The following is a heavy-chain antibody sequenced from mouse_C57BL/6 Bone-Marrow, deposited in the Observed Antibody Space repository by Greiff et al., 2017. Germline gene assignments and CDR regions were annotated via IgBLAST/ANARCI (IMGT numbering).Heavy chain of an antibody. CDR3: ARDASSNYPHYYAMDY. Sequence: EVKLVESGGGLVQSGRSLRLSCATSGFTFSDFYMEWVRQAPGKGLEWIAASRNKANDYTTEYSASVKGRFIVSRDTSQSILYLQMNALRAEDTAIYYCARDASSNYPHYYAMDYWGQGTSVTVSS. CDR2: SRNKANDYTT. CDR1: GFTFSDFY. J-gene: IGHJ4*01. V-gene: IGHV7-1*01. D-gene: IGHD2-5*01.